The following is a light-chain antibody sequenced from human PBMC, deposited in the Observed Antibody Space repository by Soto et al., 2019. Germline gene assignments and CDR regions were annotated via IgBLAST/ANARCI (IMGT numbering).Light chain of an antibody. CDR1: HSFSSTY. CDR2: GAS. Sequence: DIVLTQSPGTLSLSPGERATLSCRASHSFSSTYLAWYQQKPGQAPRLLIYGASSRVTGIPDRFSGSGSGTDFTLTISRLEPEDFAVYYCQQYSSSTGVTFGPGTKVDL. V-gene: IGKV3-20*01. J-gene: IGKJ3*01. CDR3: QQYSSSTGVT.